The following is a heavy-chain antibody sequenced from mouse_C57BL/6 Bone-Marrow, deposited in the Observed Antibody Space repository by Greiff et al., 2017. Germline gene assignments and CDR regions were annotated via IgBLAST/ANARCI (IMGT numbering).Heavy chain of an antibody. D-gene: IGHD2-3*01. Sequence: EVKLMESGGDLVKPGGSLKLSCAASGFTFSSYGMSWVRQTPDKRLEWVATISSGGSYTYYPDSVKGRFTISRDNAKNTLYLQMSSLKSEDTAMYYCARHDGYYAYYAMDYWGQGTSVTVSS. CDR2: ISSGGSYT. J-gene: IGHJ4*01. V-gene: IGHV5-6*01. CDR1: GFTFSSYG. CDR3: ARHDGYYAYYAMDY.